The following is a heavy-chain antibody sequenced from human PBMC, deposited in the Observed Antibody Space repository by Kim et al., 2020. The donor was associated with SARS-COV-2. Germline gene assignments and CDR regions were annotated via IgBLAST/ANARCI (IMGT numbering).Heavy chain of an antibody. Sequence: GGSLRLSCASSGFIFSDYYMTWIRQAPGKGLEWVSDISSSGRMIYYADSVKGRFSISRDNAKNSLYLQMYSLRAEDTAVYYCARATRARYYGMDVWRQGPTVPVP. V-gene: IGHV3-11*04. J-gene: IGHJ6*02. CDR3: ARATRARYYGMDV. D-gene: IGHD2-2*01. CDR2: ISSSGRMI. CDR1: GFIFSDYY.